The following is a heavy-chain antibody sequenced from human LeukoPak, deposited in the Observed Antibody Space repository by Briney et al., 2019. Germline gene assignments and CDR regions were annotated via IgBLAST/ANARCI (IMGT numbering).Heavy chain of an antibody. J-gene: IGHJ3*02. CDR3: ARVSWGIHSNLDAFDI. CDR2: IYYSGST. Sequence: SETLSLTCAVYGGSISSYYWGWIRQPPGKGLEWIGYIYYSGSTNYNPSLKSRVTISVDTSKNQFSLKLSSVTAADTAVYYCARVSWGIHSNLDAFDIWGQGTMVTVSS. CDR1: GGSISSYY. V-gene: IGHV4-59*01. D-gene: IGHD3-16*01.